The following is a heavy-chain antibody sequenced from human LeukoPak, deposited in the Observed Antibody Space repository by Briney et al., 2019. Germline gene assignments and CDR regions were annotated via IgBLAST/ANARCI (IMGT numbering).Heavy chain of an antibody. J-gene: IGHJ6*03. V-gene: IGHV4-39*01. CDR1: GGSISSNTYY. Sequence: MSSETLSLTCTVSGGSISSNTYYWGWIRQPPGKGLEWIGTMSFSGSTYYNPSLKSRVTISVDTSKNQSSLKLSSVTAADTAVYYCARQADYSRSLFSDYYHYHMDVWGKGTTVTVSS. D-gene: IGHD6-6*01. CDR3: ARQADYSRSLFSDYYHYHMDV. CDR2: MSFSGST.